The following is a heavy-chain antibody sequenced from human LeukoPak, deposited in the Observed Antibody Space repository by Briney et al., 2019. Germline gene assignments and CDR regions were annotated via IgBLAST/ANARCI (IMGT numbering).Heavy chain of an antibody. J-gene: IGHJ4*02. CDR3: ARSPGAAAATILSY. D-gene: IGHD3-3*01. Sequence: SETLSLTRTVSGGFIGSYYWNWIRQPPGKGLEWIGCIYYSGDTNYNPSLKSRVTISVDTSKNQFSLKLNSVTAADTAVYYCARSPGAAAATILSYWGQGNLVTVSS. CDR1: GGFIGSYY. V-gene: IGHV4-59*01. CDR2: IYYSGDT.